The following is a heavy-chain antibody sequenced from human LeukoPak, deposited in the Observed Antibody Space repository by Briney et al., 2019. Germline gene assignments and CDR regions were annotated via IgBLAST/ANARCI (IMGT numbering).Heavy chain of an antibody. CDR3: ARIAVAGKGVDYYNGMDV. D-gene: IGHD6-19*01. CDR1: GDSVSSNSAA. V-gene: IGHV6-1*01. CDR2: TYYRSKWYN. J-gene: IGHJ6*02. Sequence: SQTLSLTCAISGDSVSSNSAAWNWIRQSPSRGLEWLGRTYYRSKWYNDYAVSVKSRITINPDTSKNQFSLQLNSVTPEDTAVYYCARIAVAGKGVDYYNGMDVWGQGTTVTVSS.